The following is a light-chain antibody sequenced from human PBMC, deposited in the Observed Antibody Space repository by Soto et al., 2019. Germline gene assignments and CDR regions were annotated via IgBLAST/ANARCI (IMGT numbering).Light chain of an antibody. V-gene: IGKV1D-12*01. CDR3: QQAESFPLT. CDR2: AAS. CDR1: QFISSW. Sequence: DIQMTQSPSSVSASVGDRVIITCRASQFISSWLAWYQQQPGEAPKLLIYAASRLHGGVRSRFSGSGSGTDFTLTISSLQPEDFGTYYCQQAESFPLTFGGGTRVEIK. J-gene: IGKJ4*01.